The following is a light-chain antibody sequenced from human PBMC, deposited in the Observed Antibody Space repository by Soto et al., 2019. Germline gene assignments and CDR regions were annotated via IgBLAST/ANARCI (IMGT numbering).Light chain of an antibody. CDR1: SSDVGGFNY. Sequence: QSVLTQPASVSGSPGQSITISCTGTSSDVGGFNYVSWYQQHPGKAPKLMIYDVTNRPSGVSYRFSGSKSGNTASQTISGLQAEDEADYYCNSYTSSSTDVFGTGTKVTVL. J-gene: IGLJ1*01. CDR3: NSYTSSSTDV. CDR2: DVT. V-gene: IGLV2-14*03.